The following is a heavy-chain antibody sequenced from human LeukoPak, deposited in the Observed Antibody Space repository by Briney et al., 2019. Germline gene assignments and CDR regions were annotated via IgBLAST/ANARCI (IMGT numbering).Heavy chain of an antibody. J-gene: IGHJ4*02. Sequence: PGASVKVSCKISGYTLTEVSMHWVRQAPGKGLEWMGRFDPEDGETLSAQRFQGRLTMTEDTSADTAYMELSSLTSDDTALYCCATGTVSSSWLGIFDFWGQGTLVTVSS. V-gene: IGHV1-24*01. CDR1: GYTLTEVS. CDR3: ATGTVSSSWLGIFDF. D-gene: IGHD6-13*01. CDR2: FDPEDGET.